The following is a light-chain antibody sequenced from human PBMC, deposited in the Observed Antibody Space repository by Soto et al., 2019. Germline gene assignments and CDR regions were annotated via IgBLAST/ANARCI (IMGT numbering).Light chain of an antibody. CDR3: QSYDSSLTTFV. CDR2: GDN. V-gene: IGLV1-40*01. CDR1: SSNIGAEYD. J-gene: IGLJ1*01. Sequence: QSVLTQPPSVSGAPGQRVAISCTGSSSNIGAEYDVHWYQQLPGTAPKRLIYGDNNRPSGVPDRFSGSKSGTSASLAITVLQHEDEADYYCQSYDSSLTTFVFGTGTKVTVL.